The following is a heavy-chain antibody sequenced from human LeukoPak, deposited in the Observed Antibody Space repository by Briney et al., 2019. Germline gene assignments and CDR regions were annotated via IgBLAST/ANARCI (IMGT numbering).Heavy chain of an antibody. CDR2: ISTSGSTI. Sequence: PGGSLRLSCAASGFIFSDYYMSWIRQAPGKGLEWVSYISTSGSTIYYADSVKGRFTISRDNAKNSLYLQMNSLRAEDTAVYYCARGDYDILTGSDYWGQGTLVTVSS. CDR3: ARGDYDILTGSDY. CDR1: GFIFSDYY. J-gene: IGHJ4*02. D-gene: IGHD3-9*01. V-gene: IGHV3-11*04.